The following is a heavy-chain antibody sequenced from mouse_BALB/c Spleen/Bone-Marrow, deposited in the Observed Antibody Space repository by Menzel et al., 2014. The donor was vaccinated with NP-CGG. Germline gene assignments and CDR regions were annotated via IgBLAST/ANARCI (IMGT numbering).Heavy chain of an antibody. Sequence: VQLQQSGAELVKPGASVKLSCTASGFNIKDTYMHWVKQRPEQGLEWIGRIDPANGNTKYDPKFQGKVTITADTSSNTAYLQLSSLTSEDTAVYYCAKYGGLRYAMDYWGQGTSVTVSS. J-gene: IGHJ4*01. CDR2: IDPANGNT. V-gene: IGHV14-3*02. D-gene: IGHD2-4*01. CDR1: GFNIKDTY. CDR3: AKYGGLRYAMDY.